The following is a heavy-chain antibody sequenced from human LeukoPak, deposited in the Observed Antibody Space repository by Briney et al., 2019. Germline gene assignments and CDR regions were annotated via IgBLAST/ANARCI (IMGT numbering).Heavy chain of an antibody. V-gene: IGHV3-48*03. CDR1: GFTFSTYE. D-gene: IGHD6-19*01. Sequence: GGSLRPFCAASGFTFSTYEMKWVRQAPGKGLEWVSYSSSSGDSLYYADSVKGRFTISRDNARNSLYLQMNSLRAEDTAIYYCARMAVAGQYNGYWGQGTLVTVSS. CDR2: SSSSGDSL. CDR3: ARMAVAGQYNGY. J-gene: IGHJ4*02.